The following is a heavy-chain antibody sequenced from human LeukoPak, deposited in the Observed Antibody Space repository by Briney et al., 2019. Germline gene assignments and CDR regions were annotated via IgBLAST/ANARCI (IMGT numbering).Heavy chain of an antibody. Sequence: GESLKISCKGSGSSITAYWIGWVRQIPGKGLEWMGIIYPGDSDTRYSPSFQGQVTISADKSISTAYLQWSSLKASDTAMYYCARRSGYSSGWYFDYWGQGTLVTVSS. D-gene: IGHD6-19*01. CDR2: IYPGDSDT. CDR1: GSSITAYW. CDR3: ARRSGYSSGWYFDY. J-gene: IGHJ4*02. V-gene: IGHV5-51*01.